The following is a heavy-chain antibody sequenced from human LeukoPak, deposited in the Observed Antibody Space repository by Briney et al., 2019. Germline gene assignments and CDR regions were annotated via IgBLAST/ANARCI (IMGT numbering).Heavy chain of an antibody. CDR3: TSDTVDTALGIDF. CDR2: INSVGSRT. CDR1: GFTFSSYL. Sequence: GGSLRLSCAASGFTFSSYLMHWVRQAPGKGLMWVSRINSVGSRTDYADSVKGRFTISRDNARNTLYLQMNSLRAEDTAVYYCTSDTVDTALGIDFWGQGTLVTVSS. V-gene: IGHV3-74*01. J-gene: IGHJ4*02. D-gene: IGHD5-18*01.